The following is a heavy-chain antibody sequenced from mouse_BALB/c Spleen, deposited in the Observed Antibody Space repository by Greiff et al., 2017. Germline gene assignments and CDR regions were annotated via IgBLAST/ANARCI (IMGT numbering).Heavy chain of an antibody. V-gene: IGHV3-2*02. J-gene: IGHJ2*01. CDR2: ISYSGST. CDR3: ARGNYRYDYFDY. CDR1: GYSITSDYA. D-gene: IGHD2-14*01. Sequence: EVQLQQSGPGLVKPSQSLSLTCTVTGYSITSDYAWNWIRQFPGNKLEWMGYISYSGSTSYNPSLKSRISITRDTSKNQFFLQLNSVTTEDTATYYCARGNYRYDYFDYWGQGTTLTVSS.